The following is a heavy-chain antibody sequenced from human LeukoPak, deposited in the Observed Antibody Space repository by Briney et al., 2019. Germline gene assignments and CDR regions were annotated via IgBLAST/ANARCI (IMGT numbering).Heavy chain of an antibody. J-gene: IGHJ6*02. Sequence: GESLRISFQGSGYTFTTYWIGWVRPMPGEGLEWMGIIYPGDSDTTYSPSFQGQVTFSADKSISTAYLQWRSLKASDTAMYYCARNSHSNGMDVWGQGTTVTVSS. CDR1: GYTFTTYW. D-gene: IGHD2-15*01. CDR2: IYPGDSDT. V-gene: IGHV5-51*01. CDR3: ARNSHSNGMDV.